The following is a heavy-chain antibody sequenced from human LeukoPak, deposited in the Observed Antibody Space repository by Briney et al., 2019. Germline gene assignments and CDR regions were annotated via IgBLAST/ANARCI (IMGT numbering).Heavy chain of an antibody. J-gene: IGHJ4*02. V-gene: IGHV1-58*02. D-gene: IGHD3-22*01. Sequence: SVKVSCKASGFTFTSSAMQWVRQAAGERREWIGWIVVGSGNTNYAQKFQEKVTITRDSSTGTAYIELSSLRSEDTAVYYCAAGSGFTYDSHFDYWGQGNLVTVSS. CDR2: IVVGSGNT. CDR3: AAGSGFTYDSHFDY. CDR1: GFTFTSSA.